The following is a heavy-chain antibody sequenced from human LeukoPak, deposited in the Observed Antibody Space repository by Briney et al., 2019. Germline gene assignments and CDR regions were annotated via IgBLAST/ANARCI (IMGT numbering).Heavy chain of an antibody. CDR2: IIPILGIA. J-gene: IGHJ4*02. V-gene: IGHV1-69*02. Sequence: SVKVSCKASGGTFSSYTISWVRQARGQGLEWMGRIIPILGIANYAQKFQGRVTITADKSTSTAYMELSSLRSEDTAVYYCAIDCSSIRCYQGNVYWGPGTLVTVSS. D-gene: IGHD2-2*01. CDR3: AIDCSSIRCYQGNVY. CDR1: GGTFSSYT.